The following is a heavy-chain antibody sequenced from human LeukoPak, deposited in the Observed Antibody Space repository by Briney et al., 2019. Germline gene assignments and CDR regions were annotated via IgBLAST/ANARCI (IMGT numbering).Heavy chain of an antibody. CDR2: INPNSGGT. V-gene: IGHV1-2*02. CDR1: GYTFTGYY. D-gene: IGHD4-17*01. CDR3: ARGSGLDDYGDFGRDY. J-gene: IGHJ4*02. Sequence: ASVKVSCKASGYTFTGYYLHWVRQAPGQGLEWMGWINPNSGGTNYAQKFQGRVTMTRDTSISTAYMELSRLRSNDTAVYYCARGSGLDDYGDFGRDYWGQGTLVTVSS.